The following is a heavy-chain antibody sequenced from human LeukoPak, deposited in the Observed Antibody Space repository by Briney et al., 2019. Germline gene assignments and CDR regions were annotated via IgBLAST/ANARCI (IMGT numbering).Heavy chain of an antibody. CDR3: ARGSGLVTTGNWFDP. V-gene: IGHV3-53*05. J-gene: IGHJ5*02. D-gene: IGHD4-17*01. Sequence: GGSLRLSCAASGFTVSSNYMSWVRQAPGKGLEWVSVIHSGGSTYYADSVKGRFTISRDNSKNTLYLQMNSLRAEDTAVYYCARGSGLVTTGNWFDPWGQGTLVTVSS. CDR2: IHSGGST. CDR1: GFTVSSNY.